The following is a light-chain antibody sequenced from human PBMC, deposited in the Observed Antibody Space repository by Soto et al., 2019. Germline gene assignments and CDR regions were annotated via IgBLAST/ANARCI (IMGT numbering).Light chain of an antibody. J-gene: IGKJ1*01. CDR2: AAS. CDR3: QQSYSTQWT. V-gene: IGKV1-39*01. CDR1: QSISSY. Sequence: DIQMTQSPSSLSASVGDRVTITCRASQSISSYLNWYQQKPGKAPKLLIYAASSLQSGVPSRFSGSGSGTDFTLTISSLQPEDFSTYYFQQSYSTQWTFGHVTKVEIK.